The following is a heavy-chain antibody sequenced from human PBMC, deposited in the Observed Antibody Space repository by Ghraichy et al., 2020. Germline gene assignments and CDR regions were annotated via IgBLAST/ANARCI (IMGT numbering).Heavy chain of an antibody. J-gene: IGHJ6*03. Sequence: GESLNISCTASGFTFGDYAMSWVRQAPGKGLEWVGFIRSKAYGGTTEYAASVKGRFTISRDDSKSIAYLQMNSLKTEDTAVYYCTRAPLEYHRRSNYYYYYMDVWGKGTTVTVSS. CDR1: GFTFGDYA. D-gene: IGHD2-2*01. V-gene: IGHV3-49*04. CDR3: TRAPLEYHRRSNYYYYYMDV. CDR2: IRSKAYGGTT.